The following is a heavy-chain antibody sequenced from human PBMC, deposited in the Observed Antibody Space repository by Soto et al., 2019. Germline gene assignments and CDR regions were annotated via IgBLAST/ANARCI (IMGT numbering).Heavy chain of an antibody. CDR2: INPRGGST. J-gene: IGHJ6*02. CDR3: ATDPQLCINTGCYVDYYYGMDF. Sequence: QVQLVQSGAEVKKPGASVKISCKASGYTLTGYYMHWVRQAPGQGLEWMGVINPRGGSTSYAQKIQGRAHMTRDTSTSTVDMELNSLRSEDTAVYYCATDPQLCINTGCYVDYYYGMDFWGQGTTVTVSS. V-gene: IGHV1-46*01. CDR1: GYTLTGYY. D-gene: IGHD2-2*01.